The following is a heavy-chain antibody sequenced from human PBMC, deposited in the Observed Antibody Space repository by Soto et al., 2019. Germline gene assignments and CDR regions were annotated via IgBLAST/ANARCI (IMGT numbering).Heavy chain of an antibody. V-gene: IGHV3-23*01. CDR2: IIFSGGST. J-gene: IGHJ4*02. CDR1: GFTFSSYA. D-gene: IGHD6-6*01. CDR3: ASSSSSAYGEIDX. Sequence: GALRLSWAASGFTFSSYAMSWVRQAPGKGLEWVWAIIFSGGSTYYSDSVKGRFTIDRENSKKTLYLPMNSLRAEDTAVYYCASSSSSAYGEIDXWGQGTLVTVSX.